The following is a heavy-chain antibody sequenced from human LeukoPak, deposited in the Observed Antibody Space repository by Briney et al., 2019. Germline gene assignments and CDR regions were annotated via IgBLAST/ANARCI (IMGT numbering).Heavy chain of an antibody. Sequence: SQTLSLTCAISGDSVSSNSAAWNWIRQSPSRGLEWLGRTYYRSKWYNDYAVSVKRRISINPDTSKNQFSLQLNSVSPEDTAVYYCARHRVVTPGRWFDPWGQGTLVTVSS. CDR3: ARHRVVTPGRWFDP. J-gene: IGHJ5*02. CDR1: GDSVSSNSAA. D-gene: IGHD4-23*01. CDR2: TYYRSKWYN. V-gene: IGHV6-1*01.